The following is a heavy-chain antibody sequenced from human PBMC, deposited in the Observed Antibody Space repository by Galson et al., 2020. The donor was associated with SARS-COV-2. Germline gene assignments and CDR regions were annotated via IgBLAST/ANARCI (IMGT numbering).Heavy chain of an antibody. CDR3: AAEKGGFCSGSGCFHDTVEI. Sequence: GGSLRLSCAASGFNFSSYSMHWVRQAPGKGLEWVAVISYDGAGYYYADFVRGRLTISRDNSRNMLYLQVNSLATEDTAIYYCAAEKGGFCSGSGCFHDTVEIGGQGAMVTVTS. CDR1: GFNFSSYS. CDR2: ISYDGAGY. D-gene: IGHD2-15*01. J-gene: IGHJ3*02. V-gene: IGHV3-30-3*01.